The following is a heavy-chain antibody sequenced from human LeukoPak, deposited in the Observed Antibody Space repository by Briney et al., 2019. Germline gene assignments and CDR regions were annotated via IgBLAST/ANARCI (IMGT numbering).Heavy chain of an antibody. J-gene: IGHJ4*02. D-gene: IGHD2-8*01. Sequence: SVKVSCKASGYTFTGYYMHWVRQAPGQGLEWMGGIIPIFGTANYAQKFQGRVTITADKSASTAYMELSSLRSEDTAVYYCARNRLSRQFDYWGQGTLVTVSS. V-gene: IGHV1-69*06. CDR1: GYTFTGYY. CDR2: IIPIFGTA. CDR3: ARNRLSRQFDY.